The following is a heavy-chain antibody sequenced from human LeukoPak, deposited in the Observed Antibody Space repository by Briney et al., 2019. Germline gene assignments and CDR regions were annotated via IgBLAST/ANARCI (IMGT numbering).Heavy chain of an antibody. V-gene: IGHV3-30*18. Sequence: PGTSLRLSCAASGFTISSDAMHWVRQAPGRGLEWVAIILSDGRNKYYADSVKGRFTISRDNSKNTLYLQMNSLRAEDTALYYCAKDRRNSWTTDYWGQGTLVTVSS. J-gene: IGHJ4*02. CDR1: GFTISSDA. D-gene: IGHD6-13*01. CDR3: AKDRRNSWTTDY. CDR2: ILSDGRNK.